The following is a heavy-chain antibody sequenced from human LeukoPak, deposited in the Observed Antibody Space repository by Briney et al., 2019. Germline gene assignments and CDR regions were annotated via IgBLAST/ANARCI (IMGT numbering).Heavy chain of an antibody. Sequence: ASVKVSCKASGYTFTSYGISWVRQAPGQGLEWMGWISAYNSNTNYAQKLQGRVTMTTDTSTSTAYMELRSLRSDDTAVYYCAIFTIFGVVTPLQTPEDYYYGMDVWGQGTTVTVSS. J-gene: IGHJ6*02. V-gene: IGHV1-18*01. D-gene: IGHD3-3*01. CDR3: AIFTIFGVVTPLQTPEDYYYGMDV. CDR2: ISAYNSNT. CDR1: GYTFTSYG.